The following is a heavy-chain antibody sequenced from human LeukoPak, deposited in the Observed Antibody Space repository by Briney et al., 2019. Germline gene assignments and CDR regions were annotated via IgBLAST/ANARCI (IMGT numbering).Heavy chain of an antibody. CDR2: INTNTGNP. Sequence: ASVKVSCKASGYTFTSYAMNWVRQAPGQGLEWMGWINTNTGNPTYAQGFTGRFVFSLDTSVSTAYLQISSLKAEDTAVYYCARGGSSWYYYYYYMDVWGKGTTVTVSS. CDR3: ARGGSSWYYYYYYMDV. CDR1: GYTFTSYA. J-gene: IGHJ6*03. V-gene: IGHV7-4-1*02. D-gene: IGHD6-13*01.